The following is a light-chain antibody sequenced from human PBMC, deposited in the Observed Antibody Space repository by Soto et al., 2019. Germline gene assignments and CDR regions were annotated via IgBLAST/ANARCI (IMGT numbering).Light chain of an antibody. J-gene: IGKJ1*01. CDR2: GAS. Sequence: EVVLTQAPFTLSLSPGERATLSCRASQSVSSSYLAWYQQKPGQAPRLLIYGASSRATGIPDRFSGSGSGTDFTLTISSLQPDDVATYYCLHSRTCGQGTKVDIK. CDR1: QSVSSSY. V-gene: IGKV3-20*01. CDR3: LHSRT.